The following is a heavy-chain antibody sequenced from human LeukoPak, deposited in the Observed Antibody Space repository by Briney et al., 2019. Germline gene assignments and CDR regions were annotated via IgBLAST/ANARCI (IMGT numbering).Heavy chain of an antibody. V-gene: IGHV1-18*01. CDR3: ATGQGPGSGYDFVY. D-gene: IGHD5-12*01. Sequence: ASVTVSFTSSGYTFTIYGISWVRQAPGQGHEWMGWISAYNGNTNYSHKPQGRVTITTDKSSNTAYMLLRTPRSADTAAYYYATGQGPGSGYDFVYWGQGTVVTVSS. CDR1: GYTFTIYG. CDR2: ISAYNGNT. J-gene: IGHJ4*02.